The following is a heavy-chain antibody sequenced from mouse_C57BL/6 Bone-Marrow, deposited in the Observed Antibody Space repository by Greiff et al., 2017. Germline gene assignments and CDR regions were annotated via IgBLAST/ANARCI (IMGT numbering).Heavy chain of an antibody. V-gene: IGHV1-81*01. D-gene: IGHD3-2*02. CDR3: AKFAAQAAGY. CDR1: GYTFTSYG. J-gene: IGHJ2*01. CDR2: IYPGSGNT. Sequence: QVQLQQSGAELARPGASVKLSCKASGYTFTSYGISWVKQRTGQGLEWIGEIYPGSGNTYYNEKFKGKATLTADKSSSTAYMELRSLTSEDSAVYFCAKFAAQAAGYWGQGTTLTVSS.